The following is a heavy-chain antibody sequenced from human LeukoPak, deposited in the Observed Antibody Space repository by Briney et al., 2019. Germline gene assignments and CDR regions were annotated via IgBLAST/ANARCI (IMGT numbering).Heavy chain of an antibody. CDR3: AKENLMVITTSYMDV. J-gene: IGHJ6*03. CDR1: GFTFNSYG. CDR2: ISGRGSST. V-gene: IGHV3-23*01. D-gene: IGHD2-21*01. Sequence: GGSLRLSCAASGFTFNSYGMSWVRQAPGRGLEWVSGISGRGSSTHYADSVKGRFTISRDPTKNTVYLQMSSLRVEDTAVYYCAKENLMVITTSYMDVWGNGTTVTVSS.